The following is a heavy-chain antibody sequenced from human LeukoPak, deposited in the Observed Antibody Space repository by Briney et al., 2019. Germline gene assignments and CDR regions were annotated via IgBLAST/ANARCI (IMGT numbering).Heavy chain of an antibody. Sequence: ASVKVSCKASGYSFTSHEIIWVRQATGQGLEWVAWLNPNTGYTASAQNFQGRVTMTRDTSINTAYMELSSLSFEATAIYYRALNGGGLRHWGQGTLVTVSS. CDR1: GYSFTSHE. V-gene: IGHV1-8*01. J-gene: IGHJ4*02. CDR3: ALNGGGLRH. D-gene: IGHD2-8*01. CDR2: LNPNTGYT.